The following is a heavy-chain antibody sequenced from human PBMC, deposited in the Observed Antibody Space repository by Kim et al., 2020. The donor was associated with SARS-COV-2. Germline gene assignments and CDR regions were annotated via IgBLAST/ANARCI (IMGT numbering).Heavy chain of an antibody. Sequence: FQGRVTMTRNTSISTAYMELSSLRSEDTAVYYCARALDYYGSGSGDAFDIWGQGTMVTVSS. J-gene: IGHJ3*02. CDR3: ARALDYYGSGSGDAFDI. V-gene: IGHV1-8*01. D-gene: IGHD3-10*01.